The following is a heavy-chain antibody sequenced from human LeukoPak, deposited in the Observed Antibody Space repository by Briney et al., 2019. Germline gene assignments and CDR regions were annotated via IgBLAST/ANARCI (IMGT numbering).Heavy chain of an antibody. CDR3: ARVYQSAEYYFDY. CDR2: IYYTGST. Sequence: PSETLSLTCTVSGGSIDSYYWSWIRQPPGKGLEWIGYIYYTGSTEYHPSLKSRVTISLDTSKNQFSLKLTSVTAAGTAVYYCARVYQSAEYYFDYWGQGNLVSASS. V-gene: IGHV4-59*01. D-gene: IGHD2-2*01. CDR1: GGSIDSYY. J-gene: IGHJ4*02.